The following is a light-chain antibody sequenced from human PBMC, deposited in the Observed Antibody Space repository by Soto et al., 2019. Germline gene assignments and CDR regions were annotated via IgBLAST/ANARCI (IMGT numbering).Light chain of an antibody. J-gene: IGLJ1*01. Sequence: QPVLTQPASVSGSPGQSTTISCTGTSSDIGSYNYVSWYQQHPGRAPRLMIYEVNNRPSGVSNRFSGSKSGNTASLTISGLQAEDEADYYCSSYTTSTTYVFGPGTKLTVL. CDR2: EVN. CDR3: SSYTTSTTYV. V-gene: IGLV2-14*01. CDR1: SSDIGSYNY.